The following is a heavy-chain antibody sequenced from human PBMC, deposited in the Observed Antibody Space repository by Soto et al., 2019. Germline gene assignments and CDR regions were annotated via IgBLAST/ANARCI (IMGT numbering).Heavy chain of an antibody. Sequence: PVGALRDSWSASCFPFKNAWREWVLEDPWKGLEWVGRVKSKADGGSGDYAAPVKGRFVVSRDDSKDIVYLKMNSLKIEDTGVYYCTTDSRTTLPEIRFDYWGHGTQVTVSS. D-gene: IGHD1-26*01. J-gene: IGHJ4*01. CDR2: VKSKADGGSG. V-gene: IGHV3-15*07. CDR3: TTDSRTTLPEIRFDY. CDR1: CFPFKNAW.